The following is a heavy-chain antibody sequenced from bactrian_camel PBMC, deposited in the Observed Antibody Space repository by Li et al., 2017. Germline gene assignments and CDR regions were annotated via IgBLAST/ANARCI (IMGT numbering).Heavy chain of an antibody. J-gene: IGHJ4*01. CDR3: AADPRVHPQRWDGVWDWMPFGVPN. V-gene: IGHV3S53*01. CDR2: ADVDGAK. D-gene: IGHD5*01. Sequence: VQLVESGGGSVQAGGSLSLYCAVSEDERISQLSCMGWFRRIPDREREGVAAADVDGAKIYADSVRGRFTISRDNVKNTLDLQMNDLTSGDTAMYYCAADPRVHPQRWDGVWDWMPFGVPNWGQGTQVTVS. CDR1: EDERISQLSC.